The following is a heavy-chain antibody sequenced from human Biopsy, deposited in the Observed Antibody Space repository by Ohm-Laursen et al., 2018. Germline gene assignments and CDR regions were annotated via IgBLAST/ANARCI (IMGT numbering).Heavy chain of an antibody. CDR2: IFYSANT. Sequence: SETLSLTCTVSGVSINGGRYYWSWIRHHPGKGLEWIGNIFYSANTYYNPSLKSRVTISVDTSKNQFSLKLSPVTAADTAVYYCARATNSTGWPYYYFYGMDVWGQGTTVTVSS. J-gene: IGHJ6*02. V-gene: IGHV4-31*03. D-gene: IGHD2/OR15-2a*01. CDR3: ARATNSTGWPYYYFYGMDV. CDR1: GVSINGGRYY.